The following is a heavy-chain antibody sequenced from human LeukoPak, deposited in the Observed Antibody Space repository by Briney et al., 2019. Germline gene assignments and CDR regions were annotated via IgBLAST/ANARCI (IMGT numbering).Heavy chain of an antibody. D-gene: IGHD6-6*01. CDR1: GGSISSYY. CDR2: IYYNGNT. CDR3: ARHSTSKGIDI. Sequence: SETLSLTCTVSGGSISSYYWSWIRQPPGKGLECIGSIYYNGNTYYNPSLKSRVTISVDTSKTQFSLKLSSVTAADTAVYYCARHSTSKGIDIWGQGTMVTVSS. V-gene: IGHV4-39*01. J-gene: IGHJ3*02.